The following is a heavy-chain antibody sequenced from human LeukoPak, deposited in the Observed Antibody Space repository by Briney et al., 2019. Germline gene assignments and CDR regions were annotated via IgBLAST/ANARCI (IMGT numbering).Heavy chain of an antibody. CDR1: GFTFSSYE. Sequence: PGGSLRLSCAASGFTFSSYEMNWVRQAPGKGLEWVSYISSSGSTIYYADSVKGRFTISRDNAKNSLYLQMNSLRAEDTAVYYCARDLVVRQESFSDYWGQGTLVTVSS. D-gene: IGHD3-10*01. CDR2: ISSSGSTI. J-gene: IGHJ4*02. CDR3: ARDLVVRQESFSDY. V-gene: IGHV3-48*03.